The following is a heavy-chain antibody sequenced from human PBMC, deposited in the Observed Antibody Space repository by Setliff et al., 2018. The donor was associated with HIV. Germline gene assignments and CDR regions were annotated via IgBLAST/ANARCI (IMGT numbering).Heavy chain of an antibody. CDR2: LWYDGGKK. D-gene: IGHD2-2*01. Sequence: PGGSLRLSCEGSGFTLSVYGMHWVRQAPGKGLEWVAVLWYDGGKKHYADSLKGRFTISRDDSKNSLYLQMVSLRVEDTAVYYCARDPLPCSSPSCYPPGYFDYWGQGTLVTVS. J-gene: IGHJ4*02. CDR3: ARDPLPCSSPSCYPPGYFDY. CDR1: GFTLSVYG. V-gene: IGHV3-33*01.